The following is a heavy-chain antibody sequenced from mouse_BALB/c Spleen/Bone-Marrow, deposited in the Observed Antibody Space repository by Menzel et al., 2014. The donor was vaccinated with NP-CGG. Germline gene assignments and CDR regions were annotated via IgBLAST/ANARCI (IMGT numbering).Heavy chain of an antibody. CDR3: ARVYGWYFDV. V-gene: IGHV5-6-3*01. Sequence: EVKGVESGGGLVQPGGSLKLSCVASGFTFSSYGMSWVRQTPDKRLELVATINNNGGSTYYPDSVRGQFTISRDNAKNTLYLQMSSLKSEDTAMYYCARVYGWYFDVWGAGTTVTVSS. CDR2: INNNGGST. CDR1: GFTFSSYG. D-gene: IGHD1-1*01. J-gene: IGHJ1*01.